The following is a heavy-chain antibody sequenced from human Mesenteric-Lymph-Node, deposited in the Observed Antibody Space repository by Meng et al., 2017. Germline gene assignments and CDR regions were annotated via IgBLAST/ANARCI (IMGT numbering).Heavy chain of an antibody. CDR1: EFTFSNYW. CDR2: IKQDGSEK. CDR3: AKDLLFGSEWLVRGGWFDP. Sequence: GESLKISCAASEFTFSNYWMTWVRQAPGKGLEWVANIKQDGSEKYYVDSVKGRFTIPRDNTKNSLYLQMNSLGAEDTAVYYCAKDLLFGSEWLVRGGWFDPWGQGTLVTVSS. V-gene: IGHV3-7*03. J-gene: IGHJ5*02. D-gene: IGHD6-19*01.